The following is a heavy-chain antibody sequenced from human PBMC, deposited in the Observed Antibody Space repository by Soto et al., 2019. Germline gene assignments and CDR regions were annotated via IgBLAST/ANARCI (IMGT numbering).Heavy chain of an antibody. CDR2: IIPIYGTT. V-gene: IGHV1-69*13. CDR1: GDTFSSYA. J-gene: IGHJ5*02. CDR3: ARDLGGCSAGSCRYNWFDP. D-gene: IGHD2-15*01. Sequence: ASVKVSCKASGDTFSSYAVSWVRQAPGQGLEWMGGIIPIYGTTNYAQKFQDRVTITADESTSTAYMELSSLGSEDTAVYYCARDLGGCSAGSCRYNWFDPWGQGTLVTVSS.